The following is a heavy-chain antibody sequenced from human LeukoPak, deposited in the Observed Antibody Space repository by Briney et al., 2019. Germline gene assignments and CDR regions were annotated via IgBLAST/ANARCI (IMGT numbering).Heavy chain of an antibody. CDR1: GFSFSSHS. V-gene: IGHV3-23*01. J-gene: IGHJ5*02. Sequence: GGSLRLSCAASGFSFSSHSMSWVRQAPGKGLEWVSTIRRSGGAKYYADSVKGRFNISRDNSKNTLYVEMNSLRAEDTAVYYCAKGGYTTGFDPWGQGTLVTVSS. CDR3: AKGGYTTGFDP. D-gene: IGHD2-15*01. CDR2: IRRSGGAK.